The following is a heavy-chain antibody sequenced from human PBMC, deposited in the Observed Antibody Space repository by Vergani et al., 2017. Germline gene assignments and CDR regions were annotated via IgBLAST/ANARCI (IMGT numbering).Heavy chain of an antibody. J-gene: IGHJ6*02. Sequence: QVHLVQSGAEVKKPGASVKVSCQTSGYTFSSYAISWVRQAPGQGLEWMGRIIPVLGKTKYAQDFQGRLTITADTSTSTAYMELTSLRSQDTAVYYCARDPRGYGGDPEDYYYGMDVWGQGTTVTVSS. CDR1: GYTFSSYA. CDR3: ARDPRGYGGDPEDYYYGMDV. V-gene: IGHV1-69*04. CDR2: IIPVLGKT. D-gene: IGHD2-21*02.